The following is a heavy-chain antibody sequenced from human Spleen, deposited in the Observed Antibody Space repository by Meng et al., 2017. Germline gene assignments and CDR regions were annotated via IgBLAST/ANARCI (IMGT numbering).Heavy chain of an antibody. Sequence: IQLVESGGGLVQPGGSLKLSCAASGFTFSMTWVRQAPGKGLEWVSSFSGSGNNTCCADSVKGRFTVSRDKSENTVYLQMHSLRAEDTAVYFCAKEHRGYCTDDVCFAAFDIWGQGTMVTVSS. CDR2: FSGSGNNT. D-gene: IGHD2-8*01. CDR1: GFTFS. V-gene: IGHV3-23*04. CDR3: AKEHRGYCTDDVCFAAFDI. J-gene: IGHJ3*02.